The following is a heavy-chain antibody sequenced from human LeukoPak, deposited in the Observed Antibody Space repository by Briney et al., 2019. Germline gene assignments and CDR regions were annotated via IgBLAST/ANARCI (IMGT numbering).Heavy chain of an antibody. CDR3: ARDPYNGAYGNDYYYYMDA. D-gene: IGHD5-12*01. V-gene: IGHV3-21*01. CDR1: GFSFSTYN. CDR2: ITSSGREI. Sequence: GGSLRLSRAASGFSFSTYNMNWVRQAPGKALEWVSSITSSGREIFYIDSVKGRFTISRDNAEKSLYLQMDSLRAEDTAVYFCARDPYNGAYGNDYYYYMDAWGKGTTVTVSS. J-gene: IGHJ6*03.